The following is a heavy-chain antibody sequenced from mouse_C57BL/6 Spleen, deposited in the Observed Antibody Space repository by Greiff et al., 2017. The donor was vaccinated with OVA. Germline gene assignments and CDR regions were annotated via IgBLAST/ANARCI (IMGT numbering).Heavy chain of an antibody. CDR2: IDPGSGGT. V-gene: IGHV1-62-3*01. CDR3: ARAFSRRGRDLDD. CDR1: GYTFTSYW. Sequence: QVQLQQPGAELVKPGASVKLSCKASGYTFTSYWMHWVKQRPGRGLEWIGMIDPGSGGTNYNEKFKGKATLTVDKASSTAYMQLSSLTSEDSAVYFCARAFSRRGRDLDDWGQGTTVTVSS. D-gene: IGHD6-2*01. J-gene: IGHJ1*01.